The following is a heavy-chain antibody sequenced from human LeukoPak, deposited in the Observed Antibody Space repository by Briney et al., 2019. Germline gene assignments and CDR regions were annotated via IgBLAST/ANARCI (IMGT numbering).Heavy chain of an antibody. CDR2: INSGGYT. CDR1: GFTVSDNY. V-gene: IGHV3-53*01. D-gene: IGHD3-16*01. CDR3: ARRPVNAYSFDS. J-gene: IGHJ4*02. Sequence: GGSLRLSCAASGFTVSDNYLSWVRKAPGKGLKWVSFINSGGYTSYADSVKGRFTISRDNSKNTLYLQLNNLRADDTAVYYCARRPVNAYSFDSWGQGTLVTVSS.